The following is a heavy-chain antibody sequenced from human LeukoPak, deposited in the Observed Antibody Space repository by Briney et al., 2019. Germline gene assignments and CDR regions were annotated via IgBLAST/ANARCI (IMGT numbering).Heavy chain of an antibody. V-gene: IGHV1-69*13. CDR3: ARDANLEWSLDY. J-gene: IGHJ4*02. D-gene: IGHD3-3*01. CDR1: GGTFSSYA. Sequence: GASVKVSCKASGGTFSSYAISWVRQAPGQGLEWMGGIIPIFGTANYAQKFQGRVTITADESTSTAHMELSSLRSEDTAVYYCARDANLEWSLDYWGQGTLVTVSS. CDR2: IIPIFGTA.